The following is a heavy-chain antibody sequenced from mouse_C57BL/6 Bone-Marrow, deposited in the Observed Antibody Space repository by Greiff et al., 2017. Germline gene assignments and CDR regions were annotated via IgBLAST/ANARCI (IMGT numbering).Heavy chain of an antibody. J-gene: IGHJ1*03. V-gene: IGHV1-80*01. CDR3: ASGYYGSSYGWYFDV. CDR1: GYAFSSYW. CDR2: IYPGAGDT. Sequence: QVQLQQSGAELVKPGASVKISCKASGYAFSSYWMNWVKQRPGKGLEWIGQIYPGAGDTNYNGKFKGKATLTADKSSSTAYMQLSSLPSEDSAVYFGASGYYGSSYGWYFDVWGRGTTVTVSS. D-gene: IGHD1-1*01.